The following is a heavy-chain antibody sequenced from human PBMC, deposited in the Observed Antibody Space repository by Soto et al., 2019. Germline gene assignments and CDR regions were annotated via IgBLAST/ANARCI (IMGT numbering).Heavy chain of an antibody. CDR3: ARGRYYDFWSGYPTSIPHYYYYGMDV. J-gene: IGHJ6*02. CDR2: INHSGST. Sequence: KPSETLSLTCAVYGGSFSGYYWSWIRQPPGKGLEWIGEINHSGSTNYNPSLKSRVTISVDTSKNQFSLKLSSVTAADTAVYYCARGRYYDFWSGYPTSIPHYYYYGMDVWGQGTTVTVSS. D-gene: IGHD3-3*01. V-gene: IGHV4-34*01. CDR1: GGSFSGYY.